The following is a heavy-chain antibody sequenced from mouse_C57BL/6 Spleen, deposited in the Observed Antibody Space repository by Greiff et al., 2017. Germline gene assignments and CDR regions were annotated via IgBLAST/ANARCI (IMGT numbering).Heavy chain of an antibody. CDR1: GFTFSSYA. Sequence: EVQLQESGEGLVKPGGSLKLSCAASGFTFSSYAMSWVRQTPEKRLEWVAYISSGGDYIYYADTVKGRFTISRDNARNTLYLQMSSLKSEDTAMYYCTREGTSTMVTTGPFAYWGQGTLVTVSA. CDR2: ISSGGDYI. J-gene: IGHJ3*01. V-gene: IGHV5-9-1*02. CDR3: TREGTSTMVTTGPFAY. D-gene: IGHD2-2*01.